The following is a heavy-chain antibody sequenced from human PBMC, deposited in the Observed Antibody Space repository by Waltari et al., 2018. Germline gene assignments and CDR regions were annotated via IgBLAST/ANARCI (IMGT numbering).Heavy chain of an antibody. CDR3: ARDPLSYLGLGNYLPFDS. CDR2: VSYDGTTK. V-gene: IGHV3-30-3*01. Sequence: QVQLVESGGGAVQPGRSLRLSCEVSGFSLSTYAIHWVRQAPGQGLDWVAVVSYDGTTKFYADSVKGRFIISRDTSKRTVYLQMNSLRAEDTAVYYCARDPLSYLGLGNYLPFDSWGQGTLVTVSS. D-gene: IGHD3-10*01. CDR1: GFSLSTYA. J-gene: IGHJ4*02.